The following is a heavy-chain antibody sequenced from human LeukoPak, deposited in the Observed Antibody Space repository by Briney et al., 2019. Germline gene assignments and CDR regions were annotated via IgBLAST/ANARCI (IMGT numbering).Heavy chain of an antibody. CDR2: IYYSGST. V-gene: IGHV4-59*01. CDR1: GGSISSYY. J-gene: IGHJ3*02. D-gene: IGHD6-19*01. Sequence: SETLSLTCTVSGGSISSYYWSWIRQPPGKGLEWIGYIYYSGSTNYNPSLKSRVTISVDTSKNQFSLKLSSVTAADTAVYYCARDDSSGWYPGAFDIWGQGQWSPSLQ. CDR3: ARDDSSGWYPGAFDI.